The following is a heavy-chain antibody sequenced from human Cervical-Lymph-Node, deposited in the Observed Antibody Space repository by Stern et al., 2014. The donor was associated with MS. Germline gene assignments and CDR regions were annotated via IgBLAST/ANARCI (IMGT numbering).Heavy chain of an antibody. D-gene: IGHD3-22*01. CDR1: GPSTISKY. Sequence: QLQASGPGLVKPSEPLSLTCSVSGPSTISKYWSWFRQSPGEGLAWIGNIYYTGSTNYNPSLKSRVSMSVDTSKNQFSVKVTSVTAADTAVYYCARLAASSSGPFDYWGQGTLVTVSS. J-gene: IGHJ4*02. CDR3: ARLAASSSGPFDY. CDR2: IYYTGST. V-gene: IGHV4-59*01.